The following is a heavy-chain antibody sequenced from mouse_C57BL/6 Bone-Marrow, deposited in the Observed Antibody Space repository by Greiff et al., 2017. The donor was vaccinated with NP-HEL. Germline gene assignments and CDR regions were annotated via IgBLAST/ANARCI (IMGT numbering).Heavy chain of an antibody. CDR2: IRLKSDNYAT. J-gene: IGHJ2*01. CDR1: GFTFSNYW. V-gene: IGHV6-3*01. Sequence: EVQGVESGGGLVQPGGSMKLSCVASGFTFSNYWMNWVRQSPEKGLEWVAQIRLKSDNYATHYAESVKGRFTISRDDSKSSVYLQMNNLRAEDTGIYYCTGWGGPFDYWGQGTTLTVSS. D-gene: IGHD1-1*02. CDR3: TGWGGPFDY.